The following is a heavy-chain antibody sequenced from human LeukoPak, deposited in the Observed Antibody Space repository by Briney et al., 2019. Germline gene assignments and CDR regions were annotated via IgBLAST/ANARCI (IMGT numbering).Heavy chain of an antibody. V-gene: IGHV3-7*01. Sequence: QAGGSLRLFCAASGFTLNRSWMNWVRQPPGQGLEWVANMYPSGSEKWYVYTVKGRFTIAKGNPGTSFYLDMNRLRADDTAIYYCAIWASGIYWGEGNLVTVSS. CDR2: MYPSGSEK. J-gene: IGHJ4*02. D-gene: IGHD3-10*01. CDR1: GFTLNRSW. CDR3: AIWASGIY.